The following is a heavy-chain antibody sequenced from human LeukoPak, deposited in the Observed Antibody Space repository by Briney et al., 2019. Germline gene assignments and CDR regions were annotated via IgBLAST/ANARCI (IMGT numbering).Heavy chain of an antibody. J-gene: IGHJ6*03. CDR2: INWNGGST. CDR3: ARLGATTEYYYYYMDV. V-gene: IGHV3-20*04. Sequence: GGSLRLSCAASGFTFDDYGMSWVRQAPGKRLEWVSGINWNGGSTGYADSVKGRFTISRDNAKNSLYLQMNSLRAEDTALYYCARLGATTEYYYYYMDVWGKGTTVTVSS. CDR1: GFTFDDYG. D-gene: IGHD1-26*01.